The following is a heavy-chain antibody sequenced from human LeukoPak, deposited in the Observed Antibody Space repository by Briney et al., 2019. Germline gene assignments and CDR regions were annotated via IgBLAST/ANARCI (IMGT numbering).Heavy chain of an antibody. J-gene: IGHJ5*02. Sequence: SETLSLTCTVSGYSISSGFYWGWIRQPPGMGLEWIGSIYQSGSTNYNPSLKSRVTISVDKSKNQFSLKLSSVTAADTAVYYCARDSVDDSSGYYRAWGQGTLVTVSS. CDR3: ARDSVDDSSGYYRA. CDR2: IYQSGST. CDR1: GYSISSGFY. D-gene: IGHD3-22*01. V-gene: IGHV4-38-2*02.